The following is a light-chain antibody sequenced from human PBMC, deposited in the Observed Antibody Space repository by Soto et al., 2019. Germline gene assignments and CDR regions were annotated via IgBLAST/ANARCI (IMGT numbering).Light chain of an antibody. CDR1: QTISSW. Sequence: DIQMTQFSFTLSGSVGDRVTIPCPASQTISSWLAWYQQKPGKAPKLLIYKASTLKSGVPSRFSGSGSGTEFTLTISSLQPDDFATYYCQHYNSYSEAFGQGTKVDIK. CDR2: KAS. CDR3: QHYNSYSEA. V-gene: IGKV1-5*03. J-gene: IGKJ1*01.